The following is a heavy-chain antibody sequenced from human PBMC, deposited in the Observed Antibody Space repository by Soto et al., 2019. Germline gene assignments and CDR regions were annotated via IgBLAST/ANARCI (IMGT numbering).Heavy chain of an antibody. V-gene: IGHV3-11*06. D-gene: IGHD1-1*01. CDR3: VRSGDNYNLLDY. CDR1: VFTFSYHY. Sequence: AGGSLRLSCAASVFTFSYHYMIWIRQAPGKGLEWIGYSSNSGSFTRYADSVKGRFSISRDNAKNSLYLQINSLRGDDTAIYYCVRSGDNYNLLDYWGQGTPVTVSS. CDR2: SSNSGSFT. J-gene: IGHJ4*02.